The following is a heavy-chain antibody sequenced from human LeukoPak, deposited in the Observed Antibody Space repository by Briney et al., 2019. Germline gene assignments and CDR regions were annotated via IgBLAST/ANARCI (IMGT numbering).Heavy chain of an antibody. CDR2: INSDGSST. V-gene: IGHV3-74*01. Sequence: GGSLRLSCAASGLSFSGYWMHWVRQAPGKGPVWVSRINSDGSSTSYADSVKGRFTISRDNAKNTLYLQMNSLRAEDTAVYYCARVSTYYYDSWGQGTLVTVSS. CDR3: ARVSTYYYDS. CDR1: GLSFSGYW. J-gene: IGHJ4*02. D-gene: IGHD3-22*01.